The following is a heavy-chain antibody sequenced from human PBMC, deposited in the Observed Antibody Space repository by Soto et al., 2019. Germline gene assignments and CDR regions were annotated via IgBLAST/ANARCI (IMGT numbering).Heavy chain of an antibody. CDR2: IYYSGST. J-gene: IGHJ6*02. CDR1: GGSISSYY. V-gene: IGHV4-59*01. Sequence: SETLSLTCTVSGGSISSYYWSWIRQPPGKGLEWIGYIYYSGSTNYNPSLKSRVTISVDTSKNQFSLKLSSVTAADTAVYYCARGGLFYYYGMDVWGQGTTVTVSS. CDR3: ARGGLFYYYGMDV. D-gene: IGHD2-21*01.